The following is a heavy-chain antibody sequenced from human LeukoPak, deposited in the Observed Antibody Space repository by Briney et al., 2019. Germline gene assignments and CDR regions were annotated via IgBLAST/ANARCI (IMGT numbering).Heavy chain of an antibody. CDR2: IYYSGST. V-gene: IGHV4-39*01. D-gene: IGHD3-9*01. CDR3: ARLPQPSDILTAYANSFDY. CDR1: GVSISGSYYY. J-gene: IGHJ4*02. Sequence: PSETLSLTCAVSGVSISGSYYYWGWIRQPPGKGLEWIGNIYYSGSTYYNPSLNSRVTISVDTSKNQFSLKLSSVTAADTAVYYCARLPQPSDILTAYANSFDYWGQGSLVTVSS.